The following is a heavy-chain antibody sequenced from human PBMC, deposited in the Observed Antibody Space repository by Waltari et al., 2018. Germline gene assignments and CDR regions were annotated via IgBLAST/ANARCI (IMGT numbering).Heavy chain of an antibody. Sequence: QLQLQESGPGLVKPSETLSLTCTVSGGSISSSSYYWGWIRQPPGKGLEWIGSIYYSGRTYYNPSLKKRVTISVDTSKNQFSLKLSSVTAADTAVYYCARQLPSSSWSYGMDVWGQGTTVTVSS. D-gene: IGHD6-13*01. CDR1: GGSISSSSYY. J-gene: IGHJ6*02. CDR2: IYYSGRT. CDR3: ARQLPSSSWSYGMDV. V-gene: IGHV4-39*01.